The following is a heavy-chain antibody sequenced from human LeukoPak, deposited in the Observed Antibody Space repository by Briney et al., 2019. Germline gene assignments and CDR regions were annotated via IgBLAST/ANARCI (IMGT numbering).Heavy chain of an antibody. CDR1: GVTFSSYS. J-gene: IGHJ6*02. Sequence: GGSLRLSCAASGVTFSSYSMHWVRQAPGKGLEWVAVISYDGSNKYYADSVKGRFTISRDSSKNTLYLQMNSLRAEDTAVYYCARDLGYSGYDGMDVWGQGTTVTVSS. CDR2: ISYDGSNK. D-gene: IGHD5-12*01. CDR3: ARDLGYSGYDGMDV. V-gene: IGHV3-30*04.